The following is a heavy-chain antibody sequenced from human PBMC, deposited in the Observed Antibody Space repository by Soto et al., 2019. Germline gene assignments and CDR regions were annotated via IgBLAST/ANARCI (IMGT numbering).Heavy chain of an antibody. D-gene: IGHD3-10*01. J-gene: IGHJ3*01. CDR2: IYSSGST. Sequence: SETLSLTCTVSGGTISNSYWSWIRQSPEKGLEWIGYIYSSGSTNYNPSLNSRVTISVDTSKNQFSLKLSSLSAADTAVYFCARSVVGQWFGELSSVAFDVWGPGTMVT. CDR3: ARSVVGQWFGELSSVAFDV. V-gene: IGHV4-59*08. CDR1: GGTISNSY.